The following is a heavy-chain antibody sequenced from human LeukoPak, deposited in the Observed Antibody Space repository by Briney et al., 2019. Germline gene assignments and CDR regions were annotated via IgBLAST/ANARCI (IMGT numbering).Heavy chain of an antibody. CDR3: ARAFYDFWSGYEYYFDY. Sequence: GGSLRLSCAASGFTFSSYWMHWVREAPGKGLVWVSRINSDGSSTSYADSVKGRFTIFRDNAKNTLYLQMNSLRAEDTAVYYCARAFYDFWSGYEYYFDYWGQGTLVTVSS. CDR1: GFTFSSYW. V-gene: IGHV3-74*01. D-gene: IGHD3-3*01. J-gene: IGHJ4*02. CDR2: INSDGSST.